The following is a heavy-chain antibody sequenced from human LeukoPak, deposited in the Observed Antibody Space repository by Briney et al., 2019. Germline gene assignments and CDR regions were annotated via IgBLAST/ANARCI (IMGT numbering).Heavy chain of an antibody. CDR3: ARSAKLRVYYYYMDV. V-gene: IGHV4-4*07. CDR1: GFSISSYY. J-gene: IGHJ6*03. CDR2: IYTTGST. Sequence: PSETLSLTCTASGFSISSYYCSWIRQPAGKGLEWIWRIYTTGSTNYNPSLKSRVTMSVDTSKKQFSLRLSSVTAADTAVYYCARSAKLRVYYYYMDVWGKGTTVTVSS. D-gene: IGHD1-26*01.